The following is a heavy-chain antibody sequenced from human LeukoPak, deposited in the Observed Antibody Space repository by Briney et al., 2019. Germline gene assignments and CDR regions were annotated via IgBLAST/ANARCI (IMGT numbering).Heavy chain of an antibody. CDR3: ARRRDSGSLQHFDY. CDR1: GFTFSNSG. CDR2: ISSVTNTI. Sequence: PGGSLRLSCAASGFTFSNSGMNWVRQAPGKGLEWLSYISSVTNTIYYADSVKGRFTISRDNAKNSLYLQMNSLRAEDTAVYYCARRRDSGSLQHFDYWGQGTLVTVSS. V-gene: IGHV3-48*04. J-gene: IGHJ4*02. D-gene: IGHD1-26*01.